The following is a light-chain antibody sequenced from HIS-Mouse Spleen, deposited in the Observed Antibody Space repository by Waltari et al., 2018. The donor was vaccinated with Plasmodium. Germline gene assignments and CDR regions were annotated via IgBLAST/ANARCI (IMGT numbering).Light chain of an antibody. CDR3: SSYAGSNNLV. Sequence: QSALTQPPSASGSPGQSVTISCPGTSSDVGGYNYVSCYQQPPGKAPNLRVYEVSKRPSGVPDRFSGSKSGNTASLTVSGLQAEDEADYYCSSYAGSNNLVFGGGTKLTVL. CDR2: EVS. V-gene: IGLV2-8*01. J-gene: IGLJ2*01. CDR1: SSDVGGYNY.